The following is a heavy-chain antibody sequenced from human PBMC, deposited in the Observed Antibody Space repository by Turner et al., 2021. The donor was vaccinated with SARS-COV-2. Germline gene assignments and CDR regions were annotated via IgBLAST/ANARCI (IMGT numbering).Heavy chain of an antibody. D-gene: IGHD3-22*01. J-gene: IGHJ2*01. CDR1: GGSISSSSYS. CDR2: IYYSGST. V-gene: IGHV4-39*01. Sequence: QLQLQESGPGLVKPSETLSLTCTVSGGSISSSSYSWGWIRQHPGKGLDWIGRIYYSGSTYYNPSLKSRVTISVDTSKNQFSLKLSSVTAADTAVYYCATPSVSYDSSGYFHFDLWGRGTLVTVSS. CDR3: ATPSVSYDSSGYFHFDL.